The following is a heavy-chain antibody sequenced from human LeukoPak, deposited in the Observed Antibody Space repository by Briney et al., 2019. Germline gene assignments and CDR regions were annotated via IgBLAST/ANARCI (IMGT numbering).Heavy chain of an antibody. CDR1: GFTFDRHW. V-gene: IGHV3-7*01. J-gene: IGHJ5*02. CDR2: INQDGSGK. Sequence: GGSLRLSCAASGFTFDRHWMSWVRQAPGKGLEWVASINQDGSGKNYVDSVKGRFIISRDNAMNSLSLQMNSLRAEDTAMFYCARLLDESTVYDLWGQGTLVTVSS. CDR3: ARLLDESTVYDL. D-gene: IGHD3-3*01.